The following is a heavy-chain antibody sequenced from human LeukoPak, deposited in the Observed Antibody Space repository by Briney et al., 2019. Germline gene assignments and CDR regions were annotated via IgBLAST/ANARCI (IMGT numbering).Heavy chain of an antibody. CDR3: AKDPRFFGGSTYYYDSSGYAILYYFDY. CDR1: GFTFSSYG. CDR2: ISYDGSNK. V-gene: IGHV3-30*18. J-gene: IGHJ4*02. Sequence: GGSLRLSCAASGFTFSSYGMHWVRQAPGKGLEWVAVISYDGSNKYYADSVKGRFTISRDNSKNTLYLQMNSLRAEDTAVYYCAKDPRFFGGSTYYYDSSGYAILYYFDYWGQGTLVTVSS. D-gene: IGHD3-22*01.